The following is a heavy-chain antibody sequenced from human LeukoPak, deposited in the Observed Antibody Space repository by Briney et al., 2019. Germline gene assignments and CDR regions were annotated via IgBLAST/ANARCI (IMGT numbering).Heavy chain of an antibody. J-gene: IGHJ4*02. D-gene: IGHD6-13*01. CDR1: GYSFTGYY. CDR2: INPNSRGT. CDR3: AEGRSIDGSSWFDTLDY. Sequence: GASVKVCFKAAGYSFTGYYLHWVRQAPGQGREWMGRINPNSRGTNYAQKVEGRDSMTRDTSISTAYMELSRLRSDDAAGHYCAEGRSIDGSSWFDTLDYWGQGTLVTVSS. V-gene: IGHV1-2*06.